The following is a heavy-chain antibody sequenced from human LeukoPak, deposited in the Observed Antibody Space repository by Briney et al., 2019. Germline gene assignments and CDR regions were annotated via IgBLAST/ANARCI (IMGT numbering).Heavy chain of an antibody. D-gene: IGHD6-19*01. CDR3: ARVGTGSFDY. J-gene: IGHJ4*02. Sequence: KTSETLSLTCAVYGGSFSGYYWSWIRQPPGKGLEWIGYSFYSGSTYCNPSLKTRVTISVDTSKNQFSLKVTSVTAADTAVYYCARVGTGSFDYWGQGTLVTVSS. CDR2: SFYSGST. CDR1: GGSFSGYY. V-gene: IGHV4-59*01.